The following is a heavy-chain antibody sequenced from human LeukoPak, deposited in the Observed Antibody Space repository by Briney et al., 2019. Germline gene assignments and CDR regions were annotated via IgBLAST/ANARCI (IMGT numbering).Heavy chain of an antibody. J-gene: IGHJ4*02. D-gene: IGHD2-21*01. CDR3: AKAPVTSCRGAYCYPFDS. V-gene: IGHV3-23*01. CDR1: GFTFSSYG. Sequence: GGSLRLSCTASGFTFSSYGMSWVRQAPGKGLEWVSGIFDSGHSTYYADSVRGRFTISRDNSKNTLYLQMNSLRAEDAAVYFCAKAPVTSCRGAYCYPFDSWGQGTLVTVSS. CDR2: IFDSGHST.